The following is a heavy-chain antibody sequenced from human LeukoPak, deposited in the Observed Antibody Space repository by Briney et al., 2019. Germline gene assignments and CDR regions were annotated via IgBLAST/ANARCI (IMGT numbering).Heavy chain of an antibody. CDR1: GYTFSVYY. CDR3: AREAVVTATGIGWYGMDV. CDR2: INPNSGGT. D-gene: IGHD2-21*02. J-gene: IGHJ6*02. V-gene: IGHV1-2*02. Sequence: ASVTVSCTSSGYTFSVYYMYWVRQAPGQGLEWMGWINPNSGGTKYPQKFQGRVTMTRDTSISTAYMELSRLRSDDTAVYYCAREAVVTATGIGWYGMDVWGQGTTVTVSS.